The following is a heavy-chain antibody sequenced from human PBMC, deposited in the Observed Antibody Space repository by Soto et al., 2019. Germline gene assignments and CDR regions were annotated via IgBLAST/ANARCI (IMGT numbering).Heavy chain of an antibody. CDR1: GFIFSSYG. CDR2: VSHDGSNK. Sequence: QVQLVESGGGVVQPERSLRLSCEASGFIFSSYGMHWVRQAPGKGLEWVAVVSHDGSNKKYVDSVEGRFTISGDNSKNSRYMQMTSLRAEDPAVYYCAKGTYYYSSSGYYIFDYWGQGTLVTVSS. V-gene: IGHV3-30*18. D-gene: IGHD3-22*01. CDR3: AKGTYYYSSSGYYIFDY. J-gene: IGHJ4*02.